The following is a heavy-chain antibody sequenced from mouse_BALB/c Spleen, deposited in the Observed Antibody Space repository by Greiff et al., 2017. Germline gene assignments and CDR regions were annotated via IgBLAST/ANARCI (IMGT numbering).Heavy chain of an antibody. CDR2: IYPSDSYT. CDR1: GYTFTSYW. V-gene: IGHV1-69*02. CDR3: TRSHYGSSPAWFAY. Sequence: QVQLQQPGAELVRPGASVKLSCKASGYTFTSYWINWVKQRPGQGLEWIGNIYPSDSYTNYNQKFKDKATLTVDKSSSTAYMQLSSPTSEDSAVYYCTRSHYGSSPAWFAYWGQGTLVTVSA. D-gene: IGHD1-1*01. J-gene: IGHJ3*01.